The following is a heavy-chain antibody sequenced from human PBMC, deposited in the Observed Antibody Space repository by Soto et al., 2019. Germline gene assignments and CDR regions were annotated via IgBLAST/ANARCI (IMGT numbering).Heavy chain of an antibody. D-gene: IGHD3-16*02. CDR3: VRYHAPVSYRVY. CDR1: GFSIRNYW. Sequence: EVQLVESGGGLVQPGGSLRLSCAASGFSIRNYWMNWVRQAPGKGPEWVANIKEDGSEKHYVDSVKGRFTISSDNAKNSLYLQMIGLRAEDTAVYYCVRYHAPVSYRVYWGPGTLVTVSS. CDR2: IKEDGSEK. J-gene: IGHJ4*02. V-gene: IGHV3-7*01.